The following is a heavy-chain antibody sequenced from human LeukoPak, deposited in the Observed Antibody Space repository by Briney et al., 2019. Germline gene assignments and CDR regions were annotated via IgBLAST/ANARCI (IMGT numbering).Heavy chain of an antibody. CDR1: GGSFSGYY. V-gene: IGHV4-34*01. CDR3: ARGRIAAAGN. CDR2: INHSGST. Sequence: PSETLSLTCAVYGGSFSGYYWSWIRQPPGKGLEWIGEINHSGSTNYNPSLKSRVTISVDTSKNQFSLKLSSVTAADTAVYYCARGRIAAAGNWGQGTLVTVSS. D-gene: IGHD6-13*01. J-gene: IGHJ4*02.